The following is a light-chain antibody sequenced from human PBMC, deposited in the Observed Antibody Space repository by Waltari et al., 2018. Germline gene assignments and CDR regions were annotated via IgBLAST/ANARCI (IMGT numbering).Light chain of an antibody. V-gene: IGLV3-1*01. CDR2: QDT. Sequence: SYELTQPPSVSVSPGQTATISCSGDKLDSKYVSWYQQKPGQSPVVVIYQDTKRPSGIPERFSGSNSGNTATLTIGGTQAMDEADYYCQAWDSSTYVVFGGGTKLTVV. J-gene: IGLJ2*01. CDR3: QAWDSSTYVV. CDR1: KLDSKY.